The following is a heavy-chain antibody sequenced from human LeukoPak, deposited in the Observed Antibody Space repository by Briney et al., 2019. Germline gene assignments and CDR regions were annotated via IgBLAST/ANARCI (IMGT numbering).Heavy chain of an antibody. J-gene: IGHJ5*02. CDR1: GFTLSTFD. CDR2: ISTSSRYI. Sequence: GGSLRLSCAASGFTLSTFDMNWVRQAPGKGLEWVSSISTSSRYIYYRDSVKGRFTISRDDAKNSLYLQMNSLRVEDTAVYYCARADCSGSTCYLRRSWFDPWGQGTLVTVSS. D-gene: IGHD2-2*01. V-gene: IGHV3-21*01. CDR3: ARADCSGSTCYLRRSWFDP.